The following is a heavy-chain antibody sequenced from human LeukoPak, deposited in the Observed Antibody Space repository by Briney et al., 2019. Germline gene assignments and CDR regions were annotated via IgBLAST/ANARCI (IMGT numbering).Heavy chain of an antibody. Sequence: PSETLSLTCTVSGGSIGSGAYYWSWIRQHPGKGLEWIGEINHSGSTNYNPSLKSRVTISVDTSKNQFSLKLSSVTAADTAVYYCARGERRLRFLEWLLLRAFDIWGQGTMVTVFS. CDR2: INHSGST. V-gene: IGHV4-39*07. D-gene: IGHD3-3*01. J-gene: IGHJ3*02. CDR3: ARGERRLRFLEWLLLRAFDI. CDR1: GGSIGSGAYY.